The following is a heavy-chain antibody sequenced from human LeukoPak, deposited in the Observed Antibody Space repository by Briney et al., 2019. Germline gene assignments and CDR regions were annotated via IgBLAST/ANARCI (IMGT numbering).Heavy chain of an antibody. Sequence: SETLSLTCTVSGGSVSSGSYYWGWIRRPPGKGLEWIGGISSSGNTYYNPSLKSRITISIDTSKNHFSLKLSSVTAADTAVYYCARLGAGPTYYDFWSGYSSFYFDYWGQGTLVTVSS. V-gene: IGHV4-39*02. J-gene: IGHJ4*02. CDR1: GGSVSSGSYY. D-gene: IGHD3-3*01. CDR2: ISSSGNT. CDR3: ARLGAGPTYYDFWSGYSSFYFDY.